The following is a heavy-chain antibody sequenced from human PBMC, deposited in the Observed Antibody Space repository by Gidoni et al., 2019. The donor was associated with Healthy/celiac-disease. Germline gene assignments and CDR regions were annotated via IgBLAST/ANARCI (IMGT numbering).Heavy chain of an antibody. CDR2: IKSKTDGGTT. J-gene: IGHJ6*03. CDR3: TTVSSGPYYYYYYYMDV. V-gene: IGHV3-15*01. Sequence: EVQLVESGGGLVKPGGSLRLSCAASGFPFSNAWMSWVRQAPGKGLEWVGRIKSKTDGGTTDYAAPVKGRFTISRDDSKNTLYLQMNSLKTEDTAVYYCTTVSSGPYYYYYYYMDVWGKGTTVTVSS. D-gene: IGHD3-22*01. CDR1: GFPFSNAW.